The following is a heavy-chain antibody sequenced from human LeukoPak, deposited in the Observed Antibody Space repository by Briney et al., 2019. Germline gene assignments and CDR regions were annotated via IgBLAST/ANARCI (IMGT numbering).Heavy chain of an antibody. CDR2: ISSSSSYI. D-gene: IGHD4-23*01. CDR1: GFTFSSYS. J-gene: IGHJ4*02. Sequence: GSLRLSCAASGFTFSSYSMNWVRQAPGKGLEWVSSISSSSSYIYYADSVKGRFTISRDNAKNSLYLQMNSLRAEDTAVYYCASGYVGDGGNSRWGQGTLVTVSS. CDR3: ASGYVGDGGNSR. V-gene: IGHV3-21*01.